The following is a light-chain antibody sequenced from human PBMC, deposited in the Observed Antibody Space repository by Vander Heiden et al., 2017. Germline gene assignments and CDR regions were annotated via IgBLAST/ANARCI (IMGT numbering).Light chain of an antibody. CDR2: DAS. J-gene: IGKJ2*01. CDR3: QLRSNWPPYT. V-gene: IGKV3-11*01. CDR1: QSVSSY. Sequence: EIVLTHSPSTLSLSPGERATLSCRASQSVSSYLAWYQQKPGQAPRLLIYDASNRATGIPARFSGSGGGTDFTLTISSREPEDFAVYYCQLRSNWPPYTFGQGTKLEIK.